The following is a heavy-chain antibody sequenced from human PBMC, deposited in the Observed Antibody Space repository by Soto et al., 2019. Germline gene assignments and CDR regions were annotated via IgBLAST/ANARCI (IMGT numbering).Heavy chain of an antibody. CDR3: ARADSYGADNYYYGMDV. V-gene: IGHV1-69*13. CDR1: GGTFSSYA. J-gene: IGHJ6*02. Sequence: SVKVSCKASGGTFSSYAVSWVRQAPGQGLEWMGGIIPIFGTANYAQKFQGRVTITADESTSTAYMELSSLRSEGTAVYYCARADSYGADNYYYGMDVWGQGTTVTVSS. D-gene: IGHD5-18*01. CDR2: IIPIFGTA.